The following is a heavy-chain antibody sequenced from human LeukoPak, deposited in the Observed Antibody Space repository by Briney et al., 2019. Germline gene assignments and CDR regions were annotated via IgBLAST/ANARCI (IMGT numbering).Heavy chain of an antibody. V-gene: IGHV1-18*01. Sequence: ASVKVSCKASGYXFTSYGITWVRQAPGQGLEWMGWISGYNGNINYAQKLQGRVTMTTDTSTSTAYMDLRSLRSDDTAVYYCARTDLYCSSTSCYSNWFDPWGQGTLVTVSS. CDR3: ARTDLYCSSTSCYSNWFDP. CDR1: GYXFTSYG. J-gene: IGHJ5*02. D-gene: IGHD2-2*01. CDR2: ISGYNGNI.